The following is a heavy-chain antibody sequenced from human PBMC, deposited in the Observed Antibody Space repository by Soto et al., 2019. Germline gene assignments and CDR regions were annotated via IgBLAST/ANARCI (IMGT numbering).Heavy chain of an antibody. CDR1: GFTVSSNY. V-gene: IGHV3-53*01. D-gene: IGHD3-10*01. CDR3: ARGGSWSYFEY. J-gene: IGHJ4*02. CDR2: IYSGGST. Sequence: PGGSLRLSCAASGFTVSSNYMSWVRQAPGKGLEWVSVIYSGGSTFYADSVKGRFTISRDNSKNALYLQMNSLRVEDTAVYYCARGGSWSYFEYWGQGTLVTVSS.